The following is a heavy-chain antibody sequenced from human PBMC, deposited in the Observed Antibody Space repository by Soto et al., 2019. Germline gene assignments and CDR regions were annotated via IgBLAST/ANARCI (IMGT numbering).Heavy chain of an antibody. V-gene: IGHV3-53*01. D-gene: IGHD2-2*01. CDR2: IYTAGGT. J-gene: IGHJ5*02. Sequence: GGSLRLSCAASGFTVSNTYMTWVRQPPGKGLECVSVIYTAGGTNYADSVKGRSIISRDNSKNTLYLQLNSLRAEDTAVYYCARALPVAKGGFDPWGQGTLVTVSS. CDR3: ARALPVAKGGFDP. CDR1: GFTVSNTY.